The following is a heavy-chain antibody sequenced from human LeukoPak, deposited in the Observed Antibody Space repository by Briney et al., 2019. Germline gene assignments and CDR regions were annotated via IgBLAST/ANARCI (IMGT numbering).Heavy chain of an antibody. D-gene: IGHD5-12*01. J-gene: IGHJ4*02. CDR1: GFTFSSYS. Sequence: GGSLRLSCAASGFTFSSYSMSWVRQAPGKGLEWVTSISTTSSYMYYVDSVKGRFTTSRDNAKNSLYLQMNSLRAEDTAVYYCARGPRGYSGYASFDYWGQGTLVTVSS. CDR2: ISTTSSYM. V-gene: IGHV3-21*01. CDR3: ARGPRGYSGYASFDY.